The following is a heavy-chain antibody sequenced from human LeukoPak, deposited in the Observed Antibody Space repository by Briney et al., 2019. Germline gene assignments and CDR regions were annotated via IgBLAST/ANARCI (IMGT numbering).Heavy chain of an antibody. CDR1: GYTFTSYG. D-gene: IGHD3-10*01. J-gene: IGHJ5*02. Sequence: ASVKVSCKASGYTFTSYGISWVRQATGQGLEWMGWMNPNSGNTGYAQKFQGRVTMTRNTSISTAYMELSSLRSEDTAVYYCARVLLWFGELMFDPWGQGTLVTVSS. V-gene: IGHV1-8*02. CDR3: ARVLLWFGELMFDP. CDR2: MNPNSGNT.